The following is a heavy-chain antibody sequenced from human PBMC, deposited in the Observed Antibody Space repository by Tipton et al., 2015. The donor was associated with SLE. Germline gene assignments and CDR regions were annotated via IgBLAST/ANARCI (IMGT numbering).Heavy chain of an antibody. CDR2: IYYSGST. J-gene: IGHJ4*02. V-gene: IGHV4-39*01. CDR1: GGSISSSSYY. CDR3: ARQGDGGWANGY. Sequence: TLSLTCTVSGGSISSSSYYWGWIRQPPGKGLEWIGSIYYSGSTYYNPSLKSRVTISVDTSKNQFSLKLSSVTAADTAVYYCARQGDGGWANGYWGQGPLVTVSS. D-gene: IGHD2-8*01.